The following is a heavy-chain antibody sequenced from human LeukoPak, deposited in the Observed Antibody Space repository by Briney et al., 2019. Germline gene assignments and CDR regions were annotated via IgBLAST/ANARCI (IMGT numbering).Heavy chain of an antibody. J-gene: IGHJ6*03. CDR3: ARLAVWGVIRRSYYYNMDV. CDR1: GFTFDDYG. D-gene: IGHD3-10*01. V-gene: IGHV3-20*04. CDR2: INWNGGST. Sequence: GGSLRLSCAASGFTFDDYGMSWVRQAPGKGLEWVSGINWNGGSTGYADSVKGRFTISRDNAKNSLYLQMNSLRVEDTALYYCARLAVWGVIRRSYYYNMDVWGKGTTVTVSS.